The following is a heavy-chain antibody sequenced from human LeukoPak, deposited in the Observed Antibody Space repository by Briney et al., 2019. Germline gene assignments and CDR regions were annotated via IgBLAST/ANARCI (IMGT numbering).Heavy chain of an antibody. J-gene: IGHJ6*03. CDR1: GDSISSTNYY. V-gene: IGHV4-39*07. Sequence: SETLSLTCTVSGDSISSTNYYWGWIRQPPGKGLEWIGSIYYSGSTNYNPSLKSRVTISVDKSKNQFSLKLSSVTAADTAVYYCARAPTAAALSVMDVWGKGTTVTVSS. D-gene: IGHD6-13*01. CDR3: ARAPTAAALSVMDV. CDR2: IYYSGST.